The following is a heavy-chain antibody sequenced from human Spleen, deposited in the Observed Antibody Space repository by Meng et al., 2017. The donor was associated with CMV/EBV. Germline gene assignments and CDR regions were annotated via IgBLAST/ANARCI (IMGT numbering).Heavy chain of an antibody. V-gene: IGHV1-2*02. CDR2: INPNSGGT. CDR3: ARELWEPPHFDY. CDR1: GYTFTDHY. D-gene: IGHD1-26*01. Sequence: ASVKVSCKASGYTFTDHYFHWVRQAPGQGLEWMGWINPNSGGTNYAQKFQGRVTMTRDTSISTAYMELSRLRSDDTAVYYCARELWEPPHFDYWGQGTLVTVSS. J-gene: IGHJ4*02.